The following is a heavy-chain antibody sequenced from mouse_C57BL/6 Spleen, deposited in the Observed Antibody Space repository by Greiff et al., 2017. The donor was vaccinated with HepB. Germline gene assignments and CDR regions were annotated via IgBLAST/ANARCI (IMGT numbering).Heavy chain of an antibody. CDR3: ASHYYGSSYNFDY. CDR1: GFNIKNTY. CDR2: IDPANGNT. J-gene: IGHJ2*01. V-gene: IGHV14-3*01. D-gene: IGHD1-1*01. Sequence: VQLQQSVAELVRPGASVKLSCTASGFNIKNTYMHWVKQRPEQGLEWIGRIDPANGNTKYAPKFQGKATITADTSSNTAYLQLSSLTSEDTAIYYFASHYYGSSYNFDYWGQGTTLTVSS.